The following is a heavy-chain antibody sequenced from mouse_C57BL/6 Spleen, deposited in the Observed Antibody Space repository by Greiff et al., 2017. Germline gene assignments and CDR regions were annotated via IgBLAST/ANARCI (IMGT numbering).Heavy chain of an antibody. CDR1: GYAFSSSW. V-gene: IGHV1-82*01. CDR2: IYPGDGDT. Sequence: QVQLKESGPELVKPGASVKISCKASGYAFSSSWMNWVKQRPGKGLEWIGRIYPGDGDTNYNGKFKGKATLTADKSSSTAYMQLSSLTSEDSAVYFCARARPTYYCDYWGQGTTLTVSS. CDR3: ARARPTYYCDY. D-gene: IGHD5-1*01. J-gene: IGHJ2*01.